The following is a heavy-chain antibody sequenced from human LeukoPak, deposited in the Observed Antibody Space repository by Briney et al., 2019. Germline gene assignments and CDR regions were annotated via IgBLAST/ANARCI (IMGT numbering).Heavy chain of an antibody. Sequence: SETLSLTCTVDGGSLSGYYWTWIRQPPGKGLEWIGEINHSGSTNYNPSLKSRVTISVDTSKNQFSLKLSSVTAADTAVYYCARRLARRYYFDYWGQGTLVTVSS. CDR2: INHSGST. CDR3: ARRLARRYYFDY. CDR1: GGSLSGYY. V-gene: IGHV4-34*01. J-gene: IGHJ4*02.